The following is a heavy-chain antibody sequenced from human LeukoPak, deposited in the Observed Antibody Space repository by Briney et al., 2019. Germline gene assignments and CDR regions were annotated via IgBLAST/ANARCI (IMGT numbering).Heavy chain of an antibody. V-gene: IGHV3-66*01. J-gene: IGHJ4*02. CDR2: IYSGGNT. Sequence: PGGSLRLSCAASRFTVSSNYMSWVRQAPGKGLEWVSVIYSGGNTYYADSVKGRFTISRDNSKNTLYLQMNSLRAEDTAVYYCARDRGGSGSFDYWGQGTLVNVSS. CDR3: ARDRGGSGSFDY. CDR1: RFTVSSNY. D-gene: IGHD3-10*01.